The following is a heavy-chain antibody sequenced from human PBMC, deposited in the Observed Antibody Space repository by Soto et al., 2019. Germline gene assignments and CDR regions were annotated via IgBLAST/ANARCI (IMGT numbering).Heavy chain of an antibody. D-gene: IGHD4-4*01. Sequence: GGSLRLSCAASGFTFSSYAMSWVRQAPGKGLEWVSAISGSGGSTYYADSGKGRFTISRDNSKNTLYLQMNSRGAEDTAVYYCAKVSRGRRGSNSLYYYYYYYMDVWGKGTTVTVSS. CDR1: GFTFSSYA. V-gene: IGHV3-23*01. CDR2: ISGSGGST. CDR3: AKVSRGRRGSNSLYYYYYYYMDV. J-gene: IGHJ6*03.